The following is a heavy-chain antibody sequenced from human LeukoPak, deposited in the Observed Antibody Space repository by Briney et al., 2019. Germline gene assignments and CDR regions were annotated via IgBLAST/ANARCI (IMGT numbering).Heavy chain of an antibody. CDR3: ARHAGMGSTSPLDY. D-gene: IGHD2-2*01. CDR1: GYTFTYYW. CDR2: IYPGDSDT. Sequence: GESLKISCKGSGYTFTYYWIGWVRQMPGKGLEWMGIIYPGDSDTKYSPSFQGQVTISADKSMNTAYLQWSSLKASDTAMYYCARHAGMGSTSPLDYWGQGTLVTVSS. V-gene: IGHV5-51*01. J-gene: IGHJ4*02.